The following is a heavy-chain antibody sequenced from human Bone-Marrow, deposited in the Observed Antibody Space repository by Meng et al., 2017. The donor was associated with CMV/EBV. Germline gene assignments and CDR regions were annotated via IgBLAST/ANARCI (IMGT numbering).Heavy chain of an antibody. J-gene: IGHJ4*02. CDR3: ASGEDIPN. CDR1: GFTFSSYG. Sequence: GESLKISCAASGFTFSSYGMHWVRQAPGKGLEWVAFIRYDGSNKYYADSVKGRFTISRDNSKNTLYLQMNSLRAEDTAVYYCASGEDIPNWGQGTLVTVSS. V-gene: IGHV3-30*02. D-gene: IGHD1-14*01. CDR2: IRYDGSNK.